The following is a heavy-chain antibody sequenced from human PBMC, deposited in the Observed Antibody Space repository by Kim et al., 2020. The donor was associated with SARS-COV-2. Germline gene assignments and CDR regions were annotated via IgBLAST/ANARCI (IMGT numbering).Heavy chain of an antibody. CDR2: ISGSGGST. CDR1: GFTFSSYA. CDR3: AGRWITFGGVIEGTPPLVTARSDY. D-gene: IGHD3-16*02. Sequence: GGSLRLSCAASGFTFSSYAMSWVRQAPGKGLEWVSAISGSGGSTYYADSVKGRFTISRDNSKNTLYLQMNSLRAEDTAVYYCAGRWITFGGVIEGTPPLVTARSDYWGQGTLVTVSS. V-gene: IGHV3-23*01. J-gene: IGHJ4*02.